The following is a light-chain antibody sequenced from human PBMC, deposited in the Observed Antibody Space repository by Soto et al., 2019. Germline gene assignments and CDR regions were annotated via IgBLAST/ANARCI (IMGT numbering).Light chain of an antibody. CDR1: QSVRSTS. CDR3: RHYNRSPPIT. CDR2: GTS. V-gene: IGKV3-20*01. Sequence: DIVLTQSPGTLTLSPGERATLACRASQSVRSTSLAWYQQRSGQAPSLLIYGTSSRATGIPDRFSGGGSGTDFTLTISRLEPEDFAVYYCRHYNRSPPITFGQETRLEIK. J-gene: IGKJ5*01.